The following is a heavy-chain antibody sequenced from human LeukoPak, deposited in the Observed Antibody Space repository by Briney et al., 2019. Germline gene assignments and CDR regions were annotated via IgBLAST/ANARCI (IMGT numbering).Heavy chain of an antibody. CDR3: ARDRGDCSSTSCYRGPHNWFDP. CDR2: IWYDGSNK. D-gene: IGHD2-2*01. CDR1: GFTFSSYG. V-gene: IGHV3-33*01. Sequence: GGSLRLSCAASGFTFSSYGMHWVRQAPGKGLEWVAVIWYDGSNKYYADSVKGRFTISRDKSKNTLYLQMNSLRAEDTAVYYCARDRGDCSSTSCYRGPHNWFDPWGQGTLVTVSS. J-gene: IGHJ5*02.